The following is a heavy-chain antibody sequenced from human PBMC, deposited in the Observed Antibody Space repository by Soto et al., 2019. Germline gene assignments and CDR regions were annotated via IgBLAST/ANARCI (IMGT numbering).Heavy chain of an antibody. J-gene: IGHJ6*02. Sequence: GGSLRLSCAASGFPFSSSWMHWVRQAPGKGLVWVSLINSDGSNTNYADSVKGRFTISRDNAKNTVYLQMNSLRAEDTAVYYWAREKGRWAYYGIDAWGPGT. CDR3: AREKGRWAYYGIDA. D-gene: IGHD6-13*01. CDR1: GFPFSSSW. CDR2: INSDGSNT. V-gene: IGHV3-74*01.